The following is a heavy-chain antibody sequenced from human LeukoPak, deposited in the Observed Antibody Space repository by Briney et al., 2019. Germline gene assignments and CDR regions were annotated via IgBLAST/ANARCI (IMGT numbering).Heavy chain of an antibody. D-gene: IGHD3-10*01. CDR1: GFTFSTYS. V-gene: IGHV3-48*01. CDR3: AREAPRPEGRITMVQPYYFDY. Sequence: GGSLRLSCAASGFTFSTYSMNWVRQAPGRGLEWVSYITISSSTIYYADSVKVRFTISRDNAKNSLYLQMNSLRAEDTAVYYCAREAPRPEGRITMVQPYYFDYWGQGTLVTVSS. J-gene: IGHJ4*02. CDR2: ITISSSTI.